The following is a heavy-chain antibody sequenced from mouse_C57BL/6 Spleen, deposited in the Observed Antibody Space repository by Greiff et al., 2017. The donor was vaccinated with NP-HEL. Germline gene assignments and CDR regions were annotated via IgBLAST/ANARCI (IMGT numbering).Heavy chain of an antibody. CDR2: IDPETGGT. D-gene: IGHD3-2*02. J-gene: IGHJ3*01. CDR1: GYTFTDYE. V-gene: IGHV1-15*01. CDR3: LRPFAY. Sequence: QVHVKQSGAELVRPGASVTLSCKASGYTFTDYEMHWVKQTPVHGLEWIGAIDPETGGTAYNQKFKGKAILTADKSSSTAYMELRSLTSEDSAVYYCLRPFAYWGQGTLVTVSA.